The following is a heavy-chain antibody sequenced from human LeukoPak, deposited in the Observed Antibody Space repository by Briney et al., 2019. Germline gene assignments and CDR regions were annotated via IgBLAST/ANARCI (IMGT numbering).Heavy chain of an antibody. CDR1: GYTFTGYY. CDR3: ARDTAFIGYCRSTSCYPPYYFDY. CDR2: INPNSGGT. D-gene: IGHD2-2*01. Sequence: ASVKVSCKXSGYTFTGYYMHWVRQSPGQGLEWMGWINPNSGGTNYAQKFQGRVTMTRDTSISTAYMGLSRLRSDDTAVYYCARDTAFIGYCRSTSCYPPYYFDYWGQGTLVTVSS. V-gene: IGHV1-2*02. J-gene: IGHJ4*02.